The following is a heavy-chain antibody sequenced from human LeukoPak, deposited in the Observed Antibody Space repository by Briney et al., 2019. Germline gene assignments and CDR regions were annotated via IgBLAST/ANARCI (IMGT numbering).Heavy chain of an antibody. CDR2: IYTSGST. J-gene: IGHJ6*03. D-gene: IGHD2-8*01. CDR3: AGSSYCTNGVCYGPNYYYYYMDV. CDR1: GGSFSGYY. V-gene: IGHV4-4*09. Sequence: SETLSLTCAVYGGSFSGYYWSWIRQPPGKGLEWIGYIYTSGSTNYNPSLKSRVTISVDTSKNQFSLKLSSVTAADTAVYYCAGSSYCTNGVCYGPNYYYYYMDVWGKGTMVTVSS.